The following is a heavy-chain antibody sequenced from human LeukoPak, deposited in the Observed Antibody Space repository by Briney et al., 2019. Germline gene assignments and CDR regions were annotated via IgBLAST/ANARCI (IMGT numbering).Heavy chain of an antibody. CDR2: IIPIFGTA. CDR3: ARESGVVAATAFIYYFDY. Sequence: ASVKVSCKASGGTFSSYAISWVRQAPGQGLEWMGRIIPIFGTANYAQKFQGRVTITTDESTSTAYMELSSLRSEDTAVYYCARESGVVAATAFIYYFDYWGQGTLVTVSS. J-gene: IGHJ4*02. V-gene: IGHV1-69*05. D-gene: IGHD2-15*01. CDR1: GGTFSSYA.